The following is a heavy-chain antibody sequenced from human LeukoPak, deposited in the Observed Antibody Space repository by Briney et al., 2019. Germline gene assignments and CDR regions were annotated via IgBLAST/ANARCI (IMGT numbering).Heavy chain of an antibody. Sequence: SETLSLTCTVSGASISSYYWSWIRQPPGKGLEWIGHIFYSGSTKYNPSLKSRLTIAVDTSRNQFSLKLSSVSAADTAVYYCARGYSSSRHNWFDPWGQRTLVTVSS. J-gene: IGHJ5*02. CDR2: IFYSGST. D-gene: IGHD6-13*01. CDR1: GASISSYY. CDR3: ARGYSSSRHNWFDP. V-gene: IGHV4-59*01.